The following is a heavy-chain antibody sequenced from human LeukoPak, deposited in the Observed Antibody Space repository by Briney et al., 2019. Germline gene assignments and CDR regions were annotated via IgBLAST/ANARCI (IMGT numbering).Heavy chain of an antibody. CDR3: ARGRQLREFDP. J-gene: IGHJ5*02. D-gene: IGHD6-6*01. Sequence: ASVKVSCKASGYTFTSYAMHWVRQAPGERLEWMGWINAGNGNTKYSQKFQGRVTITRDTSASTAYMELSSLRSEDTAAYYCARGRQLREFDPWGQGTLVTVSS. V-gene: IGHV1-3*01. CDR2: INAGNGNT. CDR1: GYTFTSYA.